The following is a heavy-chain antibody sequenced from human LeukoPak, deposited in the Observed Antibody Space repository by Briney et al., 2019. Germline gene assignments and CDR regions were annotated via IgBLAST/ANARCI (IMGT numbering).Heavy chain of an antibody. CDR3: ARHPVLRYLGT. J-gene: IGHJ4*02. V-gene: IGHV4-39*01. Sequence: SETLSLTCTVSGGSISSSNYYWCWIRQPPGKGLEWIGSIYYSGSTYYNPSLKSRVTISVDTSKNQFSLRLISVTAADTAVYYCARHPVLRYLGTWGQGTLVTVSS. CDR1: GGSISSSNYY. D-gene: IGHD3-9*01. CDR2: IYYSGST.